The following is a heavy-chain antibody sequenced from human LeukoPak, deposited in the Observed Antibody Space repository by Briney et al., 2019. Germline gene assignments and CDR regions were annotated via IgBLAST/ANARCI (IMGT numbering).Heavy chain of an antibody. J-gene: IGHJ3*02. CDR2: IVVGSGNT. V-gene: IGHV1-58*02. CDR3: AADPGYCSGGSCFLKYTFDI. D-gene: IGHD2-15*01. CDR1: GFTFTKSA. Sequence: SVKVSCKASGFTFTKSAMQWVRNARGQRLEWIGWIVVGSGNTNYAQKFQERVTITRDMSTSTAYMELSSLRSEDTAVYYCAADPGYCSGGSCFLKYTFDIWGQGTMVTVSS.